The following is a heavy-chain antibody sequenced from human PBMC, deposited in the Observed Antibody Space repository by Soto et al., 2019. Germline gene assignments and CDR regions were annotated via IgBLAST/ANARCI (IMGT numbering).Heavy chain of an antibody. CDR3: ARDLGGSRDS. V-gene: IGHV1-2*02. D-gene: IGHD1-26*01. CDR1: GNTFTGYY. J-gene: IGHJ4*02. Sequence: QVQLVQSGAEVKKPGASVKVSCKASGNTFTGYYIHWVRQAPGQGLEWMGWINPNNDGTTYGEKFQGRVTMTRDTSTSTAYMELSMLRSDDTAVYYCARDLGGSRDSWGQGTLVTVSS. CDR2: INPNNDGT.